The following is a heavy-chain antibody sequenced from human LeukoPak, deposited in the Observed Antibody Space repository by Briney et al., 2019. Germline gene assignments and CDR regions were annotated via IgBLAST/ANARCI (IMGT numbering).Heavy chain of an antibody. Sequence: KPQGRVTMTTDTSTSTAYMELRSLRSDDTAVYYCARGYDSGFFDYWGQGTLVTVSS. D-gene: IGHD3-10*01. CDR3: ARGYDSGFFDY. V-gene: IGHV1-18*01. J-gene: IGHJ4*02.